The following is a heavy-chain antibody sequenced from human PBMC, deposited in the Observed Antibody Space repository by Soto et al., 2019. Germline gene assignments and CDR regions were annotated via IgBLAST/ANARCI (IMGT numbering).Heavy chain of an antibody. J-gene: IGHJ4*02. Sequence: QVQLVQSGPEVKKPGASVKVSCKASSYTFINYAITCVRQAPGQGLEWMGWINTYNGNTNYAENLQGRATMTTGTSTNTAYVEVRIKRSDGTAVYYCAKSPRCEMATHWGQSTLVTVSS. V-gene: IGHV1-18*01. CDR3: AKSPRCEMATH. D-gene: IGHD5-12*01. CDR1: SYTFINYA. CDR2: INTYNGNT.